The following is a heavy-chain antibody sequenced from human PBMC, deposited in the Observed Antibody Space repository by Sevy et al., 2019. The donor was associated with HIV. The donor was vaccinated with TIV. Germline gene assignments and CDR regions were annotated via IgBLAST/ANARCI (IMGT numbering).Heavy chain of an antibody. CDR3: ATHAGIAAAGRVFDY. Sequence: GGSLRLTCVASGFTFSDHYMEWVRQAPGKGLEWVGRTRNKADGYTTEYAASVKGRFTISRDESKNSLYVQMNSLKAEDTAVYYCATHAGIAAAGRVFDYWGQGTLVTVSS. D-gene: IGHD6-13*01. CDR1: GFTFSDHY. V-gene: IGHV3-72*01. J-gene: IGHJ4*02. CDR2: TRNKADGYTT.